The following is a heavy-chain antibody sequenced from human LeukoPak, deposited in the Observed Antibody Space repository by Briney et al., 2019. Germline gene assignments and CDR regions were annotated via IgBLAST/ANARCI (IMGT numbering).Heavy chain of an antibody. D-gene: IGHD3-16*01. Sequence: SETLSLTCTVSGGSISSGSYYWGWIRQPPGKGLEWIGSIYYSGSTNYNPSLKSRVTISVDTSKNQFSLNLTSVTAADTAIYYCARAPRGRNYYYYMDVWGKGTTVTVSS. CDR3: ARAPRGRNYYYYMDV. CDR1: GGSISSGSYY. V-gene: IGHV4-39*07. J-gene: IGHJ6*03. CDR2: IYYSGST.